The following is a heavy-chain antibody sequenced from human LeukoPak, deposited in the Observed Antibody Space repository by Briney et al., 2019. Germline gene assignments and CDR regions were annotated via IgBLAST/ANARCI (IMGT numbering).Heavy chain of an antibody. J-gene: IGHJ4*02. CDR1: GGSISSYY. CDR3: ARTYYYYGSVGGWSYYFDY. Sequence: PSETLSLTGTVSGGSISSYYWSWIRQPPGRGLEWIGYIDYNGSTNYNPSLKSRVTISVDTSKNQFSLNLSSVTAADTAVYYCARTYYYYGSVGGWSYYFDYWGQGTVVTVSS. CDR2: IDYNGST. V-gene: IGHV4-59*01. D-gene: IGHD3-10*01.